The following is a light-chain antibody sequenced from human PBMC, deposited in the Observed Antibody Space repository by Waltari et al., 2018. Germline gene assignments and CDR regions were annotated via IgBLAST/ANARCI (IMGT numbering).Light chain of an antibody. CDR2: DDT. CDR1: NIGFKS. CDR3: QVWDSGHFPR. Sequence: SSVLTQPPSVSVAPGQTAIISCGGNNIGFKSVHWHQQKPGQAPVLVMFDDTDRPSGSPERFSGSKSGNTATLSISRVEVDDEADFYCQVWDSGHFPRFGGGTKLTVL. V-gene: IGLV3-21*02. J-gene: IGLJ2*01.